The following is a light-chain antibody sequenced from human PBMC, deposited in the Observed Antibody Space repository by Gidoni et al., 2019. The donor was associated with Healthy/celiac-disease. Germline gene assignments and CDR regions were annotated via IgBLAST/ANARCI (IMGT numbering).Light chain of an antibody. CDR1: QSISSY. J-gene: IGKJ2*01. V-gene: IGKV1-39*01. CDR3: QQSYSTPF. CDR2: AAS. Sequence: DLQMNPSPSSLSASVGDRVTITCRASQSISSYLNWYQQKPGKAPKLLIYAASSLQSGVPSRFSGSGSGTDFTLTISSLQPEDFATYYCQQSYSTPFFGQXTKLEIK.